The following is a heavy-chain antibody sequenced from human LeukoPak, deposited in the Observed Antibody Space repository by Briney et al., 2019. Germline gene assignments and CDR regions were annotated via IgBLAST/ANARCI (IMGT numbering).Heavy chain of an antibody. D-gene: IGHD5-24*01. V-gene: IGHV1-24*01. CDR3: ATLSLEMATIREAL. CDR1: GYTFTGYY. CDR2: FDPEDGET. Sequence: GASVKVSCKASGYTFTGYYMHWVRQAPGKGLEWMGGFDPEDGETIYAQKFQGRVTMTEDTSTDTAYMELSSLRSEDTAVYYCATLSLEMATIREALWGQGTLVTVSS. J-gene: IGHJ4*02.